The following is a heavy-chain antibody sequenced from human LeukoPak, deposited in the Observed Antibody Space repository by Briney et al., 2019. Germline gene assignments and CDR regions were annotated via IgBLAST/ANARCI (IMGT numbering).Heavy chain of an antibody. CDR1: GFTFSSYG. D-gene: IGHD6-13*01. CDR2: INILSNYI. Sequence: PGRSLRLSCAASGFTFSSYGMHWVRQAPGRGLEWVSSINILSNYIYYADSVKGRFTISRDNAKNSLYLQMNSLRAEDTAVYYCARDSHSSSWYSEFDYWGQGTLVTVSS. J-gene: IGHJ4*02. V-gene: IGHV3-21*01. CDR3: ARDSHSSSWYSEFDY.